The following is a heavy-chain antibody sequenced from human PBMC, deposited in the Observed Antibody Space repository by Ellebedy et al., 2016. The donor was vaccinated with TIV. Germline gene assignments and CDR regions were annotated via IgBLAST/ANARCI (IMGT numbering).Heavy chain of an antibody. D-gene: IGHD2-15*01. CDR2: IIPILGMT. J-gene: IGHJ4*02. CDR3: AKASQYCTGGTCYQIFDS. CDR1: GDTFSSYG. Sequence: SVKVSCKTSGDTFSSYGISWVRQAPGQGLEWMGRIIPILGMTNYAQKFQGRVTITADKTTTTAYMEPNSLRSEDTAVYYCAKASQYCTGGTCYQIFDSWGQGTLITVSS. V-gene: IGHV1-69*04.